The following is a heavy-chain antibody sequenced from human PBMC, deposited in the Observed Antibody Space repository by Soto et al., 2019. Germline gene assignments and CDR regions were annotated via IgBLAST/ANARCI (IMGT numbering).Heavy chain of an antibody. J-gene: IGHJ5*02. CDR3: ATSRPWGELRAGWFDP. Sequence: QLQLQESGPGLVKPSETLSLTCTVSGGSISSSSYYWDWIRQPPGKGLEWIGSIYYSGGTSYNPSLNSRVTISVDTSMTQFSLKLSSVTAADTAVYFCATSRPWGELRAGWFDPWGQGTLVTVSS. V-gene: IGHV4-39*01. CDR2: IYYSGGT. D-gene: IGHD3-16*01. CDR1: GGSISSSSYY.